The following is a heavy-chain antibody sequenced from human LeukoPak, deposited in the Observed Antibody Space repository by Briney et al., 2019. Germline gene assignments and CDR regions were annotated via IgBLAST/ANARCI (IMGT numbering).Heavy chain of an antibody. CDR2: INPSGGST. V-gene: IGHV1-46*01. Sequence: ASVKVSCKASGYTFTSYYMHWVRQAPGRGLEWMGIINPSGGSTSYAQKFQGRVTMTRDTSTSTVYMELSSLRSEDTAVYYCARGGPVVVTAVRFDYWGQGTLVTVSS. CDR1: GYTFTSYY. J-gene: IGHJ4*02. CDR3: ARGGPVVVTAVRFDY. D-gene: IGHD2-21*02.